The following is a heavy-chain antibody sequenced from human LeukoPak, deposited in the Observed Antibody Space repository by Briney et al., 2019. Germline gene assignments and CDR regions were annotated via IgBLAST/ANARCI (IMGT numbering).Heavy chain of an antibody. D-gene: IGHD2-21*02. CDR2: IYYSGST. Sequence: SETLSLTCTVSGGSISGYYWSWIRQPPGKGLEWIGYIYYSGSTSYNPSLKSRVTISVDTSKNQFPLNLRSVTAADTAVYYCASGWTAILFDYWGQGTLVTVSS. J-gene: IGHJ4*02. V-gene: IGHV4-59*01. CDR3: ASGWTAILFDY. CDR1: GGSISGYY.